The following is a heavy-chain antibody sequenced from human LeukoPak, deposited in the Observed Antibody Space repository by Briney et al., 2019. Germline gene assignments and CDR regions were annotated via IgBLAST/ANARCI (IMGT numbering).Heavy chain of an antibody. D-gene: IGHD3-9*01. V-gene: IGHV1-18*01. CDR2: ISAYNGNT. J-gene: IGHJ4*02. Sequence: GESLKISCKGSGYTFTSYGISWVRQAPGQGLEWMGWISAYNGNTNYAQKLQGRVTMTTDTSTSTAYMELRSLRSDDTAVYYCARDSEYDILTGYHPYFDYWGQGTLVTVSS. CDR3: ARDSEYDILTGYHPYFDY. CDR1: GYTFTSYG.